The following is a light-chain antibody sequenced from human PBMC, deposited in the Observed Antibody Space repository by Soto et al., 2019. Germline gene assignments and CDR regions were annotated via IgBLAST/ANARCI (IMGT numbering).Light chain of an antibody. Sequence: DIVMTQSPLSLPVTPGEPASISCRSSQSLLYSNGYNYLDWYLQKPGQSPQLLIYLGSNRSSGVPDRFSGSGSGTDLTLKISRVEAEDVGVYYCMQALQSPLTLGQGTKVDIK. CDR3: MQALQSPLT. CDR2: LGS. V-gene: IGKV2-28*01. CDR1: QSLLYSNGYNY. J-gene: IGKJ1*01.